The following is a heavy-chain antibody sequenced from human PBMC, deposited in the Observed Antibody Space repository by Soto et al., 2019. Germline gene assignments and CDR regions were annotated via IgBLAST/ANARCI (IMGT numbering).Heavy chain of an antibody. D-gene: IGHD6-19*01. CDR2: INPNSGGT. V-gene: IGHV1-2*04. J-gene: IGHJ4*02. CDR1: GYTFTGYH. Sequence: QVPLVQSGAEVKKPGASVKVSCKASGYTFTGYHMHWVRQAPGQGLEWMGWINPNSGGTNYAQKFQGWVTMTRDTSISTAYMELSRLRSDDTAVYYCARGSEYSSGWYGDYWGQGTLVTVSS. CDR3: ARGSEYSSGWYGDY.